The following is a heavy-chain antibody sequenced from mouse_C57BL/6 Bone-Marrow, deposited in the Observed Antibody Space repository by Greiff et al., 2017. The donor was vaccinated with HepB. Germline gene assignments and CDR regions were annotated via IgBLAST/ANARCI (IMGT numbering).Heavy chain of an antibody. CDR2: IYPGNSDT. V-gene: IGHV1-5*01. D-gene: IGHD2-2*01. CDR1: GYTFTSYW. Sequence: EVQLQQSGTVLARPGASVKMSCKTSGYTFTSYWMHWVKQRPGQGLEWIGAIYPGNSDTSYNQKFKGKAKLTAVTSASTAYMKLSSLTNEDSAVYYCTRSDVLWLRVECYFDYWGQGTTVTVSS. CDR3: TRSDVLWLRVECYFDY. J-gene: IGHJ2*01.